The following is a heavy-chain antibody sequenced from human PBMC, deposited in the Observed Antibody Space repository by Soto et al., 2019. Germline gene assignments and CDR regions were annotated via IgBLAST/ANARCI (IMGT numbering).Heavy chain of an antibody. V-gene: IGHV3-33*01. CDR1: GFTFSSYG. CDR2: IWYDGSNK. CDR3: ASSTCGSGSYYPCDAFDI. D-gene: IGHD3-10*01. Sequence: GGSLRLSCAASGFTFSSYGMHWVRQAPGKGLEWVAVIWYDGSNKYYADSVKGRFTISRDNSKNTLYLQMNSLRAEDTAVYYCASSTCGSGSYYPCDAFDIWGQGTMVTVSS. J-gene: IGHJ3*02.